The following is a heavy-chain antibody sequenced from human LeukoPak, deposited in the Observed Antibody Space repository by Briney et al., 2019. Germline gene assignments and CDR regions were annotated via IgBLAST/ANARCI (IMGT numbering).Heavy chain of an antibody. J-gene: IGHJ6*03. V-gene: IGHV1-2*02. D-gene: IGHD5-12*01. Sequence: ASVKVSCKASGYTFTGYYMHWVRQAPGQGLEWMGWINPNSGGTNYAQKFQGRVTMTRDTSISTAYMELSRLRSDDTAVYYCARADYDYYYYYYYYMDVWGKGTTVTVSS. CDR3: ARADYDYYYYYYYYMDV. CDR1: GYTFTGYY. CDR2: INPNSGGT.